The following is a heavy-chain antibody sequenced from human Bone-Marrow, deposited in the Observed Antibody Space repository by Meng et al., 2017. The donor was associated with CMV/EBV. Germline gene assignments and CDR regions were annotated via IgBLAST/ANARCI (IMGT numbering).Heavy chain of an antibody. CDR2: INPNSGGT. Sequence: ASVKVSCKASGYTFTGYYMHWVRQATGQGLEWMGWINPNSGGTNYAQKFQGRVTMNRDTSTSTAYMELSRLRCDDTDVYYCARVMIVVNRRYYYYGMDVWGQGTTVTVSS. J-gene: IGHJ6*02. CDR3: ARVMIVVNRRYYYYGMDV. V-gene: IGHV1-2*02. CDR1: GYTFTGYY. D-gene: IGHD3-22*01.